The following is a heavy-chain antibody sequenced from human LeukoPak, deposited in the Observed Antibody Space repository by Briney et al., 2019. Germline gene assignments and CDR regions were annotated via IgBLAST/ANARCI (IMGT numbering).Heavy chain of an antibody. D-gene: IGHD3-9*01. CDR1: GGSISSYY. CDR3: ARVARYYDILTGYYLGAFDI. J-gene: IGHJ3*02. CDR2: IYTSGST. V-gene: IGHV4-4*07. Sequence: SETLSLTCTVSGGSISSYYGSWIRQPAGKGLEWIGRIYTSGSTNYNPSLKSRVTMSVDTSKNQFSLKLSSVTAADTAVYYCARVARYYDILTGYYLGAFDIWGQGTMVTVSS.